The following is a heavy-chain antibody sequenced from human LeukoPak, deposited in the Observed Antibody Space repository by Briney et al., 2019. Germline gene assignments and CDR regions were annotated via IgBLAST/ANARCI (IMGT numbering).Heavy chain of an antibody. J-gene: IGHJ4*02. CDR3: ARANYGDYDGKDY. V-gene: IGHV4-30-4*01. Sequence: SETLSLTCTVSGGSISSGDYYWRWIRQPPGKGLEWIGYIYYSGSTYYNPSLKSRVTISVDTSKNQFSLKLSSVTAADTAVYYCARANYGDYDGKDYWGQGTLVTVSS. CDR2: IYYSGST. CDR1: GGSISSGDYY. D-gene: IGHD4-17*01.